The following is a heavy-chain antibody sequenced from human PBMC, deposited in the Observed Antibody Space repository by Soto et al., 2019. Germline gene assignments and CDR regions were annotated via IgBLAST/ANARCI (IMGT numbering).Heavy chain of an antibody. CDR2: IIPIFGTA. CDR3: ARGEGIVGALDYYYGMDV. V-gene: IGHV1-69*12. D-gene: IGHD1-26*01. J-gene: IGHJ6*02. CDR1: GGTFSSYA. Sequence: QVQLVQSGAEVKKPGSSVKVSCKASGGTFSSYAISWVRQAPGQGLEWMGGIIPIFGTANYAQKFQGRVTITADDSTSTAYMELSSLRSEDTAVYYCARGEGIVGALDYYYGMDVWGQGTTVTVSS.